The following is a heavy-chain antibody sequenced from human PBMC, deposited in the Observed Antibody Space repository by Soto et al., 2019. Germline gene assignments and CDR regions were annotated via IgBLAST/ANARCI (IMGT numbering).Heavy chain of an antibody. CDR2: INPSGGST. CDR1: GYTFTSSY. CDR3: ARDWGSGALDI. J-gene: IGHJ3*02. D-gene: IGHD3-16*01. V-gene: IGHV1-46*01. Sequence: QVQLVQSGAEVKKPGASVKVSCKASGYTFTSSYMHWVRQAHGQGLEWMGIINPSGGSTSYAQKCKGRVTMTRDTSTSTVYMELSSLRSEDTAVYYCARDWGSGALDIWGQGTMVTVSS.